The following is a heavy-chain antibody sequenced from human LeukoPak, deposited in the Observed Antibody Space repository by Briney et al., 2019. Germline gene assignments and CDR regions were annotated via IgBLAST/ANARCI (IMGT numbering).Heavy chain of an antibody. D-gene: IGHD3-22*01. CDR1: GFTFSDYY. V-gene: IGHV3-11*04. Sequence: SGGSLRLSCAASGFTFSDYYMSWIRQAPGKGLEWVSYISSSGSTIYYADSVKGRFTVSRDNSKNTLYLQMNSLRAEDTAVYYCARDFTYYYDSSADAFDIWGQGTMVTVSS. J-gene: IGHJ3*02. CDR2: ISSSGSTI. CDR3: ARDFTYYYDSSADAFDI.